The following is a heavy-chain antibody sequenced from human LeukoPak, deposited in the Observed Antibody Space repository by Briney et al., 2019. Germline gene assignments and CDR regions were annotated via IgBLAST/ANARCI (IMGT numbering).Heavy chain of an antibody. Sequence: SETLSLTCAVYGGSFSGYYWSWIRQPPGKGREWIGEINHSGSTNYNPSLKSRVTISVDTSKNQFSLKLSSVTAADTAVYYCARRGDGYNRDYWGQGTLVTVSS. D-gene: IGHD5-24*01. CDR2: INHSGST. V-gene: IGHV4-34*01. CDR3: ARRGDGYNRDY. J-gene: IGHJ4*02. CDR1: GGSFSGYY.